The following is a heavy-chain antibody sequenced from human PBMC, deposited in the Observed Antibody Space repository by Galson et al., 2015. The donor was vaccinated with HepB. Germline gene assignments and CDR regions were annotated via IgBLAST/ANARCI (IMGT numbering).Heavy chain of an antibody. D-gene: IGHD2-2*02. CDR3: ARGRFFGYCSSTSCYMPLDY. V-gene: IGHV4-34*01. CDR2: INHSGST. CDR1: GGSFRGYY. Sequence: LSLTCAVYGGSFRGYYWSWIRQPPGKGLEWIGEINHSGSTNYNPSLKSRVTISVDTSKNQFSLKLSSVTAADTAVYYCARGRFFGYCSSTSCYMPLDYWGQGTLVTVSS. J-gene: IGHJ4*02.